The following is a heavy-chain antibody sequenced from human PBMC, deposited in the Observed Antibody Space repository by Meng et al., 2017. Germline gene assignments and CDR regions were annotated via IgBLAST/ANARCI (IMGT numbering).Heavy chain of an antibody. J-gene: IGHJ4*02. CDR3: ARDLGYSPDY. CDR1: GLTFSSFG. V-gene: IGHV3-33*01. CDR2: IWYDGSKE. Sequence: QVQLVESGGGLVQPGRSLRLSCAASGLTFSSFGMHWVRLAPGKVLEWVAAIWYDGSKEYYADSVKGRFTIFRDNSKNTLYLQMNSLRAEDTAVYYCARDLGYSPDYRGQGTLVTVSS. D-gene: IGHD6-13*01.